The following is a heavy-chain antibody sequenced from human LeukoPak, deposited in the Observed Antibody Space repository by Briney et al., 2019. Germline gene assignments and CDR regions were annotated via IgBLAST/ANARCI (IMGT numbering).Heavy chain of an antibody. V-gene: IGHV4-31*03. CDR1: GGFISSGGYY. D-gene: IGHD3-22*01. J-gene: IGHJ4*02. Sequence: SETLSLTCTVSGGFISSGGYYWSWIRQHPGKGLEWIGYIYYSGSTYYNPSLKSRVTISVDTSKNQFSLKLSSVTAADTAVYYSARDYDSSGYYYGSFDYWGQGTLVTVSS. CDR3: ARDYDSSGYYYGSFDY. CDR2: IYYSGST.